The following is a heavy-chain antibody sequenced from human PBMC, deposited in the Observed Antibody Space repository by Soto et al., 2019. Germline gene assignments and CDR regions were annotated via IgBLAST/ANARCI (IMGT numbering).Heavy chain of an antibody. D-gene: IGHD3-10*01. CDR3: ARGVDTMVRGVIEWFDP. V-gene: IGHV4-31*03. CDR1: GGSISSGGYY. CDR2: IYYSGST. Sequence: SETLSLTCTVSGGSISSGGYYWSWIRQHPGKGLEWIGYIYYSGSTYYNPSLKSRVTISVDTSKNQFSLKLSSVTAADTAVYYCARGVDTMVRGVIEWFDPWGQGTPVTVSS. J-gene: IGHJ5*02.